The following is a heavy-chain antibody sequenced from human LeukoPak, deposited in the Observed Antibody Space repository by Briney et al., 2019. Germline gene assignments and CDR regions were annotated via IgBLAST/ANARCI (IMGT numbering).Heavy chain of an antibody. D-gene: IGHD2-8*02. V-gene: IGHV1-46*01. CDR3: AREESGGYFDY. Sequence: ASVKVSCKASGFTFTNYYMHWVRQAPGQRLEWMGLINPSGSNTNYAQKFRGRVTMTRDTSATTVYMELSSLRSEDTAVYYCAREESGGYFDYGGQGTLVTVSS. CDR2: INPSGSNT. J-gene: IGHJ4*02. CDR1: GFTFTNYY.